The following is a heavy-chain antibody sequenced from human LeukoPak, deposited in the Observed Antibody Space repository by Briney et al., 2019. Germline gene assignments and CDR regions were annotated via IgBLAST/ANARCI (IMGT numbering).Heavy chain of an antibody. CDR1: GGSISSGGYY. CDR2: IYYTGST. J-gene: IGHJ5*02. V-gene: IGHV4-39*01. CDR3: ARQGGSPDWFDP. Sequence: SETLSLTCTVSGGSISSGGYYWSWIRQSPGKGLEWIGNIYYTGSTYYNPSLKSRVTISVDTSKSQFSLKLSSVTAADTAVYYCARQGGSPDWFDPWGQGTLVTVSS. D-gene: IGHD1-26*01.